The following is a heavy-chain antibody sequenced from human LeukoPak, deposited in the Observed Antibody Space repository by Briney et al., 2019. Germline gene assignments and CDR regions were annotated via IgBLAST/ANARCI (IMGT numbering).Heavy chain of an antibody. Sequence: PGGSLRLSCVGYGFSFSNSWMNWVRQAPGKGLEWVASTHPDGSEKFYVDSVKGRFTISRDNAKDSLYLQMNSLRAEDTAVYYCARGQLDYYGSGTPGYWGQGTLVTVSS. D-gene: IGHD3-10*01. V-gene: IGHV3-7*01. CDR1: GFSFSNSW. CDR2: THPDGSEK. CDR3: ARGQLDYYGSGTPGY. J-gene: IGHJ4*02.